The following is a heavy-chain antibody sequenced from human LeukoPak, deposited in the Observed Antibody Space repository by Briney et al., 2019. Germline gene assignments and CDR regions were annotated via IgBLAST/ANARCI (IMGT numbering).Heavy chain of an antibody. CDR3: ASESRQLGN. CDR2: ISNSGSP. CDR1: GASIRSLY. V-gene: IGHV4-59*01. Sequence: SETLSLTCTVSGASIRSLYWSWIRQPPARGLEWIGFISNSGSPTYNPSLNSRVTISQDTSKNQFSLKVNYVTAADTAVYYCASESRQLGNWGQGTLVTVSS. D-gene: IGHD7-27*01. J-gene: IGHJ4*02.